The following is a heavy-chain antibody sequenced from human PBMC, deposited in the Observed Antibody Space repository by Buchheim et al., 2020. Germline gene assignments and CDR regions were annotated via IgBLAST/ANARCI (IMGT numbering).Heavy chain of an antibody. D-gene: IGHD3-9*01. CDR3: ARDQGLDILTGYYFYYYYGMDV. V-gene: IGHV3-30-3*01. CDR2: ISYDGSNK. J-gene: IGHJ6*02. Sequence: QVQLVESGGGVVQPGRSLRLSCAASGFTFSSYAMHWVRQAPGKGLEWVAVISYDGSNKYYADSVKGRFTISRDNSKNTLYLQMNSLRAEDTAVYYCARDQGLDILTGYYFYYYYGMDVWGQGTT. CDR1: GFTFSSYA.